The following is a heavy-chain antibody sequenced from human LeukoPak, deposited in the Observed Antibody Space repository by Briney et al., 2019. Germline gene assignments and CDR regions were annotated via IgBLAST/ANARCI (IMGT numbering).Heavy chain of an antibody. D-gene: IGHD3-9*01. J-gene: IGHJ4*02. V-gene: IGHV3-64*01. Sequence: GGSLRLSCAASGFTFSSYAMHWVSHARGKGLEYVSAIISNGGSTNCANSVKGRFTFSRQSSKNTLYLQLGSLRAEDMAVYYFSRGQTTPYDILTGYYFDYWGQGTLVTVSS. CDR3: SRGQTTPYDILTGYYFDY. CDR1: GFTFSSYA. CDR2: IISNGGST.